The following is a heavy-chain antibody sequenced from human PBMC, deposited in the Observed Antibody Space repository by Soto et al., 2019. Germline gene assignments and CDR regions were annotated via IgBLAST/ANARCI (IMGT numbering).Heavy chain of an antibody. CDR3: ARDRMDYYGSGTRKSYYYYYGMDV. Sequence: PSETLSLTCTVSGVSISSGGYYWSWIRQHPGKGLEWIGYIYYSGSTYYNPSLKSRVTISVDTSKNQFSLKLSSVTAADTAVYYCARDRMDYYGSGTRKSYYYYYGMDVWGQGTTVTVSS. D-gene: IGHD3-10*01. J-gene: IGHJ6*02. CDR2: IYYSGST. CDR1: GVSISSGGYY. V-gene: IGHV4-31*03.